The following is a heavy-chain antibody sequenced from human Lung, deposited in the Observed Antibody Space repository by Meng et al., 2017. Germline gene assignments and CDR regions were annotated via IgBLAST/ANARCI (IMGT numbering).Heavy chain of an antibody. V-gene: IGHV4-34*01. Sequence: VQLQLWGAGLLKPSETLSLTCVVSGGSFSDYYWSWIRQPPGKGLEWIGEINHSGSTNYNPSLESRATISVDTSQNNLSLKLSSVTAADSAVYYCARGPTTMAHDFDYWGQGTLVTVPQ. CDR3: ARGPTTMAHDFDY. J-gene: IGHJ4*02. D-gene: IGHD4-11*01. CDR1: GGSFSDYY. CDR2: INHSGST.